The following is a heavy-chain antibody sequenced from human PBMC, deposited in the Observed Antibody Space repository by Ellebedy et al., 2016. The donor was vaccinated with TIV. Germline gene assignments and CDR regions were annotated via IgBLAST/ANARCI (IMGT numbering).Heavy chain of an antibody. CDR2: ISGSSNTI. CDR1: GFTLSSYS. V-gene: IGHV3-48*02. Sequence: GGSLRLSCAASGFTLSSYSMNWVRQAPGKGLEWVSYISGSSNTIYYADSVKGRFTIFRDNAKNSLYLQMNILRDEDTAVYYCARYGFGEYRSYFFDHWGQGTLVTVSS. D-gene: IGHD3-10*01. CDR3: ARYGFGEYRSYFFDH. J-gene: IGHJ4*02.